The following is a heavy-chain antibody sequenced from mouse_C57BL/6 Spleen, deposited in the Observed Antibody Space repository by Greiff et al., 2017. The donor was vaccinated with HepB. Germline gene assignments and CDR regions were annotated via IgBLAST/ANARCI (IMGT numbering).Heavy chain of an antibody. CDR1: GYTFTSYW. V-gene: IGHV1-55*01. CDR2: IYPGSGST. Sequence: QVQLKQPGAELVKPGASVKMSCKASGYTFTSYWITWVKQRPGQGLEWIGDIYPGSGSTNYNEKFKSKATLTVDTSSSTAYMQLSSLTSEDSAVYYCARDSSGYEEGIDYWGQGTTLTVSS. CDR3: ARDSSGYEEGIDY. J-gene: IGHJ2*01. D-gene: IGHD3-2*02.